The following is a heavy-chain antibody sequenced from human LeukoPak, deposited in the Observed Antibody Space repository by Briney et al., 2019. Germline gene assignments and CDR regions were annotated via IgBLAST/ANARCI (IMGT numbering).Heavy chain of an antibody. V-gene: IGHV3-30-3*01. CDR1: GFTFSSYA. CDR3: ASRAIGWYRDANWFDP. D-gene: IGHD6-19*01. Sequence: GGSLRLSCAASGFTFSSYAMHWVRQAPGKGLEWVAVISYDGSNKYYADSVKGRFTISRDNSKNSLYLQMNGLRAEDTAVYYCASRAIGWYRDANWFDPWGQGTLVTVSS. CDR2: ISYDGSNK. J-gene: IGHJ5*02.